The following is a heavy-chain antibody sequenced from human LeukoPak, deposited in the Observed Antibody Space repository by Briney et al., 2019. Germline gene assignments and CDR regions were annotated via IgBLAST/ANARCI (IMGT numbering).Heavy chain of an antibody. D-gene: IGHD2-21*01. CDR1: GYTFATFG. CDR2: ISGYDANT. V-gene: IGHV1-18*01. Sequence: ASVKVSCKASGYTFATFGISWVRQAPGQGLEWIGWISGYDANTNYAQKFQGRVTMTTDTSTSTAYMELRSLRSDDTAVYYCAKDLFLWYFDLWGRGTLVTVSS. J-gene: IGHJ2*01. CDR3: AKDLFLWYFDL.